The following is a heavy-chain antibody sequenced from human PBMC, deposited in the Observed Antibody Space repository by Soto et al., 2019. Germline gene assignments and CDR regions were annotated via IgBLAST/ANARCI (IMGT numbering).Heavy chain of an antibody. D-gene: IGHD2-15*01. J-gene: IGHJ5*02. V-gene: IGHV3-30-3*01. CDR3: ARDSGVIAAQDWLDP. CDR1: GSTFSSYA. Sequence: QVQLVESGGGVVQPGRSLRLSCAASGSTFSSYAMHWVRQAPGKGLEWMTVISYDGNRKYYADSVKGRFTISRDNSKNTLYLQMNSLRAEDTAVYHCARDSGVIAAQDWLDPWGQGTLVTVSS. CDR2: ISYDGNRK.